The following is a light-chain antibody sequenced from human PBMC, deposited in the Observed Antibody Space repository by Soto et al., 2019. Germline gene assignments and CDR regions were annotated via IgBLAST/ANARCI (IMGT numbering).Light chain of an antibody. CDR1: QSVSTN. CDR2: DGS. J-gene: IGKJ1*01. CDR3: QQYNTWWT. Sequence: EVVMTQSPATLSVSPGERATLSCRASQSVSTNLAWYQQKPGQAPRLLIYDGSTRVTGIPARFSGTGSGTEFTLTISSLQSEDFAVYYCQQYNTWWTFGQGTKVEIK. V-gene: IGKV3-15*01.